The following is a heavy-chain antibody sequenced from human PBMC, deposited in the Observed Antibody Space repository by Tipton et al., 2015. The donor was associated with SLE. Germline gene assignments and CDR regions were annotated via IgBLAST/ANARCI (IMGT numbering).Heavy chain of an antibody. CDR3: ANLGTYDS. CDR1: GGSISSGNYY. V-gene: IGHV4-61*09. CDR2: IYTSGST. D-gene: IGHD1-1*01. Sequence: TLSLTCTVSGGSISSGNYYWSWIRQPAGKGLEWVGHIYTSGSTNYNPSLKSRVTISVDTSKNHFSLKLTSVTAADTAVYYCANLGTYDSWGQGTLVHVS. J-gene: IGHJ4*02.